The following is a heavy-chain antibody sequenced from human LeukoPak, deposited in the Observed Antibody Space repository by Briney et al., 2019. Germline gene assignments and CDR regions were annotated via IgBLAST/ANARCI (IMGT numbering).Heavy chain of an antibody. V-gene: IGHV4-39*01. CDR1: GGSIRSSSYY. J-gene: IGHJ4*02. CDR3: ARLHVGATREDY. Sequence: SETLSLTCTVSGGSIRSSSYYWGWIRQPPGKGLEWIGSIYYIGSSYYNPSLKSRVTISVDTSKKQFSLKLSSVTAADTAVYYCARLHVGATREDYWGQGALVTVSS. D-gene: IGHD1-26*01. CDR2: IYYIGSS.